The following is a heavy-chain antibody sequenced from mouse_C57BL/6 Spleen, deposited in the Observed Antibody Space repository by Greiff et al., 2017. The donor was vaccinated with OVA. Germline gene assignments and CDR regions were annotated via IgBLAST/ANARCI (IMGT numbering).Heavy chain of an antibody. V-gene: IGHV1-55*01. Sequence: QVHLKQPGAELVKPGASVKLSCKASGYTFTSYWITWVKQRPGQGLEWIGDIYPGSGSTNYNEKFKSKATLTVDTSSSTADMQLSSLTSEDSAVYYCARRDYGKGYWGQGTTLTVAS. CDR1: GYTFTSYW. D-gene: IGHD1-1*01. CDR3: ARRDYGKGY. CDR2: IYPGSGST. J-gene: IGHJ2*01.